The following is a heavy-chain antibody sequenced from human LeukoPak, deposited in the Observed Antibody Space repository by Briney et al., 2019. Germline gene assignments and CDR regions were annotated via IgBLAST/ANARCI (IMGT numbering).Heavy chain of an antibody. Sequence: ASVKVSCKASGYTFTGYYMHWVRQAPRQGLEWMGWINPNSGGTNYAQKFQGRVTMTRDTSISTAYMELSRLRSDDTAVYYCASTGYSSGWYKPYWGQGTLVTVSS. J-gene: IGHJ4*02. CDR1: GYTFTGYY. D-gene: IGHD6-19*01. CDR3: ASTGYSSGWYKPY. V-gene: IGHV1-2*02. CDR2: INPNSGGT.